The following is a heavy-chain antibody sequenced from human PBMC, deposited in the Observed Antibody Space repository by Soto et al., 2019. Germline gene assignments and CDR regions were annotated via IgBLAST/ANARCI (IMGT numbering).Heavy chain of an antibody. D-gene: IGHD5-12*01. CDR2: ISSSSSYI. Sequence: EVPLVESGGGLVKPGGSLRLSCAASGFTFSSYSMNWVRQAPGKGLEWVSSISSSSSYIYYADSVKGRFTISRDNAKNSLYLQMNSLRAEDTAVYYCASDSGYDFDAFDIWGQGTMVTVSS. J-gene: IGHJ3*02. CDR3: ASDSGYDFDAFDI. CDR1: GFTFSSYS. V-gene: IGHV3-21*01.